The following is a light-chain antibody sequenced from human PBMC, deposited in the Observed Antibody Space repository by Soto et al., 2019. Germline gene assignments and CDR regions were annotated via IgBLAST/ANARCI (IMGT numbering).Light chain of an antibody. J-gene: IGKJ4*01. CDR2: GTS. CDR1: QPVGGNY. Sequence: EIVLTQSPGTLSLSPGEGATLSCRASQPVGGNYLAWYQQKPGQAPRLLIYGTSNRATGIPDRFSGSGSGTDFSFSINRLEPEDFTVFYCQQYSTSPPTFGGGTKVEIK. CDR3: QQYSTSPPT. V-gene: IGKV3-20*01.